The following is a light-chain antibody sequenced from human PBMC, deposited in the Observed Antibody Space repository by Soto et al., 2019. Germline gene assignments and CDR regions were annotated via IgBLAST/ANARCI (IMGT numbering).Light chain of an antibody. V-gene: IGLV1-40*01. CDR3: QSYDSSLSGWV. J-gene: IGLJ3*02. CDR2: GNS. CDR1: SSNIGAGYD. Sequence: QSVLTQPPSVSGAPGQRVTISCPGSSSNIGAGYDVHWYQQLPGTAPKLLIYGNSNRPSGVPDRFSGSKSGTSASLAITGLRAEDEADYYCQSYDSSLSGWVFGGGTKVTVL.